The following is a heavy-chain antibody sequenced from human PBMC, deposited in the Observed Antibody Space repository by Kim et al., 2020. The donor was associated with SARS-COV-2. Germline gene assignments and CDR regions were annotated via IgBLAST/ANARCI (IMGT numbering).Heavy chain of an antibody. CDR3: ARQVVSAWFNFDL. V-gene: IGHV4-39*01. Sequence: YNLSLKKRLTMSVDTSKKQFSLKVTYVTAADTAMYYCARQVVSAWFNFDLWGQGTMVTVSS. J-gene: IGHJ3*01. D-gene: IGHD2-15*01.